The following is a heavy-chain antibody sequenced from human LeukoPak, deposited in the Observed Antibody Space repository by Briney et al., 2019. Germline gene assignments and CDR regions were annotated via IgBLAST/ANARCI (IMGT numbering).Heavy chain of an antibody. CDR3: ARVIADPYSFDS. CDR1: GDSINFYY. D-gene: IGHD6-13*01. V-gene: IGHV4-4*07. Sequence: SETLSLTCTVSGDSINFYYWSWIRQPAGKGLEWIGRIYSTGSTNYSPSLKSRVTMSVDKSKNQFSLNLSSVTAADTAVYYCARVIADPYSFDSWGQGTLVTVSS. CDR2: IYSTGST. J-gene: IGHJ4*02.